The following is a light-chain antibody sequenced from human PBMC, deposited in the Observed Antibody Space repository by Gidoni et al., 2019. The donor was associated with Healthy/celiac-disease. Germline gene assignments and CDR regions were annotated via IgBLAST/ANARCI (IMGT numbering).Light chain of an antibody. J-gene: IGKJ4*01. CDR3: QQRSNWPPVT. CDR2: DAS. V-gene: IGKV3-11*01. CDR1: QSVSSY. Sequence: GERATLSCRASQSVSSYLAWYQQKPGQAPRLLIYDASNRATGIPARFSGSGSGTDFTLTISSLEPEDFAVYYCQQRSNWPPVTFGGGTKVEIK.